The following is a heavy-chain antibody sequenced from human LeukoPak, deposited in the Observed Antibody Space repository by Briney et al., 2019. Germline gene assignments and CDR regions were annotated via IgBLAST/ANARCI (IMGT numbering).Heavy chain of an antibody. CDR2: ISGSGYST. CDR1: GFTFSSYA. D-gene: IGHD6-13*01. CDR3: AKTSGYSSQSFDY. V-gene: IGHV3-23*01. J-gene: IGHJ4*02. Sequence: GGSLRLSCAASGFTFSSYAMSWVRQAPGKGLEWVSGISGSGYSTYYADSVKGRFTISRANSKNTLYLQMNSLRGEDTAVYYCAKTSGYSSQSFDYWGQGTLVTVSS.